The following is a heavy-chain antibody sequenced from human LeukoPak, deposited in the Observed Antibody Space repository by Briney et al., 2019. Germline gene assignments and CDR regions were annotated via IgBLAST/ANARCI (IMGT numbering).Heavy chain of an antibody. V-gene: IGHV3-23*01. CDR1: GFTFSSYA. Sequence: GGSLRLSCAASGFTFSSYAMSWVRQAPGKGLEWVSAISGSGGSTYYADSVKGRFTISRDNSKNTLYLQMNSLRAEDTAVYYCAKSQTGWGYSYGYYYYGMDVWGQGTTVTVSS. J-gene: IGHJ6*02. D-gene: IGHD5-18*01. CDR3: AKSQTGWGYSYGYYYYGMDV. CDR2: ISGSGGST.